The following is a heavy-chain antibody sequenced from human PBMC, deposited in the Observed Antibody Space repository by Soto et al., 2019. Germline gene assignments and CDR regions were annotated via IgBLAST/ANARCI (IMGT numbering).Heavy chain of an antibody. Sequence: GESLKISCKGSGYSFTSYWISWVRQMPGKGLEWMGRIDPSDSYTNYSPSFQGHVTISADKSISTAYLQWSSLKASDTAMYYCARQSSTKDEYYYGMYGCCQGTTVTLA. CDR2: IDPSDSYT. J-gene: IGHJ6*02. V-gene: IGHV5-10-1*01. D-gene: IGHD2-2*01. CDR3: ARQSSTKDEYYYGMYG. CDR1: GYSFTSYW.